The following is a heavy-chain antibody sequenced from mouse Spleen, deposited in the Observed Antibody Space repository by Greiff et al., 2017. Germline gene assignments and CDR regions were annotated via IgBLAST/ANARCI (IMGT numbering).Heavy chain of an antibody. CDR1: GFSLTSYG. V-gene: IGHV2-2*01. CDR2: IWSGGST. J-gene: IGHJ3*01. Sequence: VHLVESGPGLVQPSQSLSITCTVSGFSLTSYGVHWVRQSPGKGLEWLGVIWSGGSTDYNAAFISRLSISKDNSKSQVFFKMNSLQADDTAIYYCARKEDSSAWFAYWGQGTLVTVSA. CDR3: ARKEDSSAWFAY. D-gene: IGHD3-2*01.